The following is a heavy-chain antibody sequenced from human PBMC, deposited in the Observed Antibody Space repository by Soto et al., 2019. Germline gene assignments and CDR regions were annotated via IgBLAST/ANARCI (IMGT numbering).Heavy chain of an antibody. CDR3: ARDITIFGVVLLGDAFDI. CDR2: TYYRSKWYN. Sequence: PSQTLSLTCAISGDSVSSNSAAWNWIRQSPSRGLEWLGRTYYRSKWYNDYAVSVKSRITINPDTSKNQFSLQPNSVTPEDTAVYYCARDITIFGVVLLGDAFDIWGQGTMVTVSS. J-gene: IGHJ3*02. V-gene: IGHV6-1*01. CDR1: GDSVSSNSAA. D-gene: IGHD3-3*01.